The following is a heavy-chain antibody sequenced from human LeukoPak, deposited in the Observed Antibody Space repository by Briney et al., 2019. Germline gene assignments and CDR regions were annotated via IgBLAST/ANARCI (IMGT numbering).Heavy chain of an antibody. D-gene: IGHD3-22*01. CDR3: ARDFRYYYDSSGYHDY. CDR2: ISSSSSYI. V-gene: IGHV3-21*01. CDR1: GFTFSSYS. Sequence: PGGSLRLSCAASGFTFSSYSMNWVRQAPGKGLEWVSSISSSSSYIYYADSVKGRFTTSRDNAKNSLYLQMNSLRAEDTAVYYCARDFRYYYDSSGYHDYWGQGTLVTVSS. J-gene: IGHJ4*02.